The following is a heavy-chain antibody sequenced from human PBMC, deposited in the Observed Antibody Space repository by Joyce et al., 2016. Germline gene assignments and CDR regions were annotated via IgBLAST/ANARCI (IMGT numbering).Heavy chain of an antibody. CDR2: ISGSSHFI. J-gene: IGHJ4*02. D-gene: IGHD3-16*01. Sequence: EVQLVESGGGLAQPGRSLRLSCAASGFYFNYYVMHWVRQVPGEGLGWVAGISGSSHFIGYADSVKCGFTISRDNAKISLFLQIDSLRAEDTALYYCAKDWGNYYYFDYWGQGTLVTVSS. CDR3: AKDWGNYYYFDY. CDR1: GFYFNYYV. V-gene: IGHV3-9*01.